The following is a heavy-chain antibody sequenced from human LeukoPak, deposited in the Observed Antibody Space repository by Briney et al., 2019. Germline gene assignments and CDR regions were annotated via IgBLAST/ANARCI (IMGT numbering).Heavy chain of an antibody. CDR3: AVGSITMVRGVDNWFDP. CDR2: IYYSGST. V-gene: IGHV4-39*07. Sequence: SETLSLTCTVSGGSISSSSYYWGWIRQSPGKGLEWIGSIYYSGSTYYNPSLKSRVTISVDTSKNQFSLKLSSVTAADTAVYYCAVGSITMVRGVDNWFDPWGQGTLVTVSS. D-gene: IGHD3-10*01. CDR1: GGSISSSSYY. J-gene: IGHJ5*02.